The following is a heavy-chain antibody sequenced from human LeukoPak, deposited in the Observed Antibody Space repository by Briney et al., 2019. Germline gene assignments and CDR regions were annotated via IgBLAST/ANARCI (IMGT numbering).Heavy chain of an antibody. V-gene: IGHV3-30*18. D-gene: IGHD3-10*02. CDR2: ISYDGSNK. J-gene: IGHJ6*04. CDR3: AELGITMIGGV. CDR1: GFSFSSSA. Sequence: GGSLRLSCAASGFSFSSSAMHWVRQAPGKGLEWVALISYDGSNKYYADSVKGRFTISRDNSKNTVYLQMNSLRAEDTAVYYCAELGITMIGGVWGKGTTVTISS.